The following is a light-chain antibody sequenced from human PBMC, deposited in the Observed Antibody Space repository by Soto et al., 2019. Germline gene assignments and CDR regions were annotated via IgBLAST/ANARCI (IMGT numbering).Light chain of an antibody. CDR1: QSVNSD. V-gene: IGKV3-15*01. Sequence: DIVMTQSPATLSVSPGERATLSCRASQSVNSDLAWYQQKPGQAPRLLIYGASTRATGIPARFSGSGSGTEFTLTISSLQSEDFAVYYCQQYKLWWTFGQGTRVEIK. CDR3: QQYKLWWT. CDR2: GAS. J-gene: IGKJ1*01.